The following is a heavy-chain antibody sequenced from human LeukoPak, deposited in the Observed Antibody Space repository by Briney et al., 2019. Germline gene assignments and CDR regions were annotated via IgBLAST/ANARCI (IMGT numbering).Heavy chain of an antibody. J-gene: IGHJ4*02. V-gene: IGHV1-46*01. CDR3: ARDTEDFDY. CDR1: GYTFTSYY. CDR2: INPSGGSA. Sequence: ASVKVSCKASGYTFTSYYIHWVRQAPGQGLEWMGIINPSGGSATYAQKFQGRVTMTRDTSTSTIYMELSSLRSEDTAVYYCARDTEDFDYWGQGTLVTVSS.